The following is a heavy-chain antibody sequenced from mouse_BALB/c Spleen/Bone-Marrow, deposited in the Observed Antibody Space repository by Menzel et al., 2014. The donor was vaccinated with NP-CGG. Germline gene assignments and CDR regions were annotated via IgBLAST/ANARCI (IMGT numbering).Heavy chain of an antibody. CDR3: ALYDRYEYFDY. Sequence: QVQLQQPGAELAKPGASVKMSCKASGYTFTSYWMHWVQPRPGQGLEWIGHINPSTTYSAYTQKLKDKVTLTADKSSSTAYMQLSSLTSEDSAVYYCALYDRYEYFDYWGQGTTLTVSS. CDR2: INPSTTYS. D-gene: IGHD2-14*01. CDR1: GYTFTSYW. V-gene: IGHV1-7*01. J-gene: IGHJ2*01.